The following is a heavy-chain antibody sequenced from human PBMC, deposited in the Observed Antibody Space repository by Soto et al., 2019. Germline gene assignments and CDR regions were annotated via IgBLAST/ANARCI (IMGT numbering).Heavy chain of an antibody. CDR2: INPNSGAT. J-gene: IGHJ4*02. V-gene: IGHV1-2*02. CDR3: ARDVVSTIGDFDF. Sequence: GASVKVSCKASGYTFIGYYIHWVRQAPGQGLEWMGWINPNSGATNYAQKFQGRVTMTRDTSITTAYMELSRLRSDDTAVYYCARDVVSTIGDFDFWGQGXPVTVYS. D-gene: IGHD5-12*01. CDR1: GYTFIGYY.